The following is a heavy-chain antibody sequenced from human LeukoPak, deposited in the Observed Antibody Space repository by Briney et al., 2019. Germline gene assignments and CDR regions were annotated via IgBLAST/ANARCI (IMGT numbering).Heavy chain of an antibody. CDR2: ISSSSSTI. Sequence: GGSLRLSCAASGFTFSLYNMNWVRQAPGKGLEWVSYISSSSSTIYYADSVKGRFTISRDNAKNSLYLQMNSLRAEDTAVYYCARLTLWFEDYWGQGTLVTVSP. V-gene: IGHV3-48*04. CDR1: GFTFSLYN. J-gene: IGHJ4*02. CDR3: ARLTLWFEDY. D-gene: IGHD3-10*01.